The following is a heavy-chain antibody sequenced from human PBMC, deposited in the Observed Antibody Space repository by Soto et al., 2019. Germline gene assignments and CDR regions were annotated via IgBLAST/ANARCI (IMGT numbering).Heavy chain of an antibody. CDR2: ISGSGGST. V-gene: IGHV3-23*01. Sequence: GGSLRLSCAASGFTFSSYAMSWVRQASGKGLEWVSAISGSGGSTYYADSVKGRFTISRDNSKNTLYLQMNSLRAEDTAVYYCAKDADCSGGSCYTLDYWGQGTLVTVSS. CDR1: GFTFSSYA. CDR3: AKDADCSGGSCYTLDY. J-gene: IGHJ4*02. D-gene: IGHD2-15*01.